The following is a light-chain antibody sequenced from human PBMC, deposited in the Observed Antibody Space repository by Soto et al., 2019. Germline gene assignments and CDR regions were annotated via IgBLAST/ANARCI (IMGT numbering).Light chain of an antibody. Sequence: DIQMSQSQSSLSASVGDTVTITCRASQNIDNFVAWCQQRPGKAPNLLIFSASILQSGVPSRFIGSGSGTEFTLTISGLQPEEVVAYYCQQNYSNSVTFGQGTKVDIK. CDR2: SAS. CDR3: QQNYSNSVT. J-gene: IGKJ1*01. CDR1: QNIDNF. V-gene: IGKV1-39*01.